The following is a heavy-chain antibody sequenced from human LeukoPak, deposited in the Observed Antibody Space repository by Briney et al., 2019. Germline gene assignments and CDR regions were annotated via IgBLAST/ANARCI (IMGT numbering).Heavy chain of an antibody. J-gene: IGHJ4*02. CDR3: ARGRYSYGPHYFDY. Sequence: PSGTLSLTRAVSGGSISSSNWWSWVRQPPGKGLEWIGEIYHSGSTNYNPSLKSRVTISVDKSKNQFSLKLSSVTAADTAVYHCARGRYSYGPHYFDYWGQGTLVTVSS. CDR1: GGSISSSNW. CDR2: IYHSGST. V-gene: IGHV4-4*02. D-gene: IGHD5-18*01.